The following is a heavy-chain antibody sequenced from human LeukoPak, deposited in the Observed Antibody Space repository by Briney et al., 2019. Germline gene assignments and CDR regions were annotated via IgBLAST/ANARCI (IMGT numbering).Heavy chain of an antibody. D-gene: IGHD1-26*01. J-gene: IGHJ4*02. V-gene: IGHV1-69*01. CDR1: GGTFSSYA. Sequence: ASVKVSCKASGGTFSSYAISWVRQAPGQGLEWMGGIIPTFGTANYAQKFQGRVTITADESTSTAYMELSSLRSEDTAVYYCARVRDSGSYYEGLDYWGQGTLVTVSS. CDR3: ARVRDSGSYYEGLDY. CDR2: IIPTFGTA.